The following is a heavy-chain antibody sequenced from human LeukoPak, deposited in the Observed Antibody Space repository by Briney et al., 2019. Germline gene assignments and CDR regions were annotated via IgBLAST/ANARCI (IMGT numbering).Heavy chain of an antibody. D-gene: IGHD6-19*01. V-gene: IGHV4-39*07. CDR1: GGSISSDGCY. CDR3: ARGAVAGTSSYYYYMDV. CDR2: TYYGGDT. Sequence: SETLSLTCTVSGGSISSDGCYWSWIRQPPGKGLEWIGNTYYGGDTYYNPSLKSRVTISVDTSKNQFSLKLSSVTAADTAVYYCARGAVAGTSSYYYYMDVWGKGTTVTVSS. J-gene: IGHJ6*03.